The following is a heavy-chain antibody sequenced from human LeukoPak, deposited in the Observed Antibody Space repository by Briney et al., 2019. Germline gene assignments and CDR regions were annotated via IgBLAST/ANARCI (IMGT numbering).Heavy chain of an antibody. D-gene: IGHD2-15*01. J-gene: IGHJ3*01. Sequence: PGGSLRLSCAASGFTCSSFAMHWVRQAPGRGLEWVAVTWQHGSDVAYADSVKGRFIISRDDAKNTVFQQMNSLRDEDTAVYYCAKEWSAFDLWGQGTMVSVSS. CDR1: GFTCSSFA. V-gene: IGHV3-33*06. CDR2: TWQHGSDV. CDR3: AKEWSAFDL.